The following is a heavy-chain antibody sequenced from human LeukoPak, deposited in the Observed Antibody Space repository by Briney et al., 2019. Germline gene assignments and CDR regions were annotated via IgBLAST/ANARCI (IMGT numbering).Heavy chain of an antibody. Sequence: ASVKVSCTTSGYIFAHNGISWVRQAPGQGLEWMGIINPSGGSTSYAQKFQGRVTMTRDTSTSTVYMELSSLRSEDTAVYYCARDRQLWTQYDYWGQGTLVTVSS. CDR1: GYIFAHNG. J-gene: IGHJ4*02. CDR2: INPSGGST. D-gene: IGHD5-18*01. CDR3: ARDRQLWTQYDY. V-gene: IGHV1-46*01.